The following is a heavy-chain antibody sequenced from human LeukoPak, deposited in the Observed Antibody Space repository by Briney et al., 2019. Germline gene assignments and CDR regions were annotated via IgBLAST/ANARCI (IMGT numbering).Heavy chain of an antibody. V-gene: IGHV4-59*01. CDR1: GGSITNYF. J-gene: IGHJ4*02. Sequence: SETLSLTCSVSGGSITNYFWTWIRQPPGKGLEWIGYIYYSGSTDYNPSLKSRVTISVDTSKNQFSLKLSSVTAADTAVYFCARAGYYDSGGYNGHFDYWGQGTLVTVSS. CDR3: ARAGYYDSGGYNGHFDY. D-gene: IGHD3-22*01. CDR2: IYYSGST.